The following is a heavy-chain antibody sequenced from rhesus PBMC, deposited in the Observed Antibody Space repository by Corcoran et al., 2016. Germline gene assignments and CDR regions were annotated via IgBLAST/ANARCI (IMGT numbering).Heavy chain of an antibody. D-gene: IGHD6-25*01. CDR1: GASIRNNW. CDR2: INGNRDTT. CDR3: AQMKGRHLED. V-gene: IGHV4-80*01. Sequence: QVQMQESGPGLVKPSETLSLTCTVSGASIRNNWWTWIRLPPGKGLEWTGEINGNRDTTNYTPSLKSRFTISRDASKKQFALKLNSVTGADTAGYYCAQMKGRHLEDWGQGVLVTVSS. J-gene: IGHJ4*01.